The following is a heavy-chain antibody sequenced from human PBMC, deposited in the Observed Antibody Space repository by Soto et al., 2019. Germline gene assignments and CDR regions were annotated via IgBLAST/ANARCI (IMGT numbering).Heavy chain of an antibody. V-gene: IGHV4-59*01. CDR2: IYYSGST. CDR3: ARDTAMKIDY. D-gene: IGHD5-18*01. J-gene: IGHJ4*02. Sequence: SETLSLTCTVSGGSISSYYWSWIRQPPGKGLEWIGYIYYSGSTNYNPSLKSRVTISVDTSKNQFSLKLSSVTAADTAVYYCARDTAMKIDYWGQGTLVTVYS. CDR1: GGSISSYY.